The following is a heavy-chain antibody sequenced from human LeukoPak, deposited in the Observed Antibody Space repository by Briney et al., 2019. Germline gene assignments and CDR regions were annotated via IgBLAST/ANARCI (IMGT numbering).Heavy chain of an antibody. CDR1: GFSFNSYA. J-gene: IGHJ4*02. D-gene: IGHD3-9*01. CDR2: ISWNSGSI. Sequence: GGSLRLSCAASGFSFNSYAMHWVRQAPGKGLEWVSGISWNSGSIGYADSVKGRFTISRDNAKNSLYLQMNSLRAEDTALYYCAKGRADYDILTGLDYWGQGTLVTVSS. V-gene: IGHV3-9*01. CDR3: AKGRADYDILTGLDY.